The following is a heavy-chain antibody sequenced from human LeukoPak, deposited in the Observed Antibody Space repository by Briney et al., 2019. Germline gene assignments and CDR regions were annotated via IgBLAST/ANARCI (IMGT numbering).Heavy chain of an antibody. V-gene: IGHV3-23*01. CDR2: ISGSGGST. CDR1: GFTFSTYA. D-gene: IGHD3-9*01. J-gene: IGHJ4*02. CDR3: AKEAYDILTGSRAKL. Sequence: PGGSLRLSCAASGFTFSTYAMSWVRQAAGKGLEWVSLISGSGGSTYYADSVKGRFTISRDNSKNTLYLQMNSLRAEDTAVYYCAKEAYDILTGSRAKLWGQGTLVTVSS.